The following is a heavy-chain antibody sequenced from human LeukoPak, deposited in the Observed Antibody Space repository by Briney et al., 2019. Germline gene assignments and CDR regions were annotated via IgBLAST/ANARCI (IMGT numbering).Heavy chain of an antibody. CDR1: GGSISSGGYY. V-gene: IGHV4-31*03. CDR3: VRDGGGTGWYYFDY. Sequence: PSQTLSLTCTVSGGSISSGGYYWSWIRQHPGKGLEWIGYIYYSGSTYYNPSLKSRVTISVDTSKNQFSLKLSSVTAADTAVYYCVRDGGGTGWYYFDYWGQGTLVTVSS. CDR2: IYYSGST. D-gene: IGHD2-15*01. J-gene: IGHJ4*02.